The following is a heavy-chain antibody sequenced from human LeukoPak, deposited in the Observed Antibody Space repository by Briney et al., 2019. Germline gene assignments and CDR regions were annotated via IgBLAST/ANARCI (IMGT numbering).Heavy chain of an antibody. CDR2: IHQSGST. D-gene: IGHD4-23*01. J-gene: IGHJ4*02. V-gene: IGHV4-30-2*01. CDR1: GDSISIGDYS. Sequence: PSETLSLTCAITGDSISIGDYSWSWIRQPPGKGLEWIGYIHQSGSTYYNPSLKSRVTMSADRSKNQFSLKLNSVTTADTAVYYCVRFKDYGGAPNPDYFDYWGQGTLVTVSS. CDR3: VRFKDYGGAPNPDYFDY.